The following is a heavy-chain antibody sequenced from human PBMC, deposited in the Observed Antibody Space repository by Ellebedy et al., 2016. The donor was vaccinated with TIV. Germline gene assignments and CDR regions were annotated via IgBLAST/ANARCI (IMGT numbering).Heavy chain of an antibody. CDR1: GYSFTSYW. CDR3: ARLYEFGPPFYDSSGRYAFDI. J-gene: IGHJ3*02. D-gene: IGHD3-22*01. CDR2: IYPGDSDT. V-gene: IGHV5-51*01. Sequence: GESLKISXKGSGYSFTSYWIGWVRQMPGKGLEWMGIIYPGDSDTRYSPSFQGQVTISADKSISTAYLQWSSLKASDTAMYYCARLYEFGPPFYDSSGRYAFDIWGQGTMVTVSS.